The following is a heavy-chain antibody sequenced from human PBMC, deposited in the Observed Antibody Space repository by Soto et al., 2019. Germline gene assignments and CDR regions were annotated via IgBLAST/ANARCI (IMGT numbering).Heavy chain of an antibody. V-gene: IGHV3-48*02. D-gene: IGHD2-2*02. CDR2: ISSSSSTI. CDR1: GFTFSSYS. Sequence: LRLSCAASGFTFSSYSMNWVRQAPGKGLEWVSYISSSSSTIYYADSVKGRFTISRDNAKNSLYLQMNSLRDEDTAVYYCARDLQLLYSLQFYYGMDVWGQGTTVTVSS. J-gene: IGHJ6*02. CDR3: ARDLQLLYSLQFYYGMDV.